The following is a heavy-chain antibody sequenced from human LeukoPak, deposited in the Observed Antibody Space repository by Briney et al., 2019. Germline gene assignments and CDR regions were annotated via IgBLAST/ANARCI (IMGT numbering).Heavy chain of an antibody. V-gene: IGHV1-2*02. J-gene: IGHJ1*01. CDR3: ARGDSSSSSQH. D-gene: IGHD6-6*01. CDR2: INPNSGGT. Sequence: APVKVSCQASGYTFTGYYIHWVRQAPGQGLAWMGWINPNSGGTNYAQKFQGRVTMTRDTSISTAYMDLTRLRSDDTAVYYCARGDSSSSSQHWGQGTLVTVSS. CDR1: GYTFTGYY.